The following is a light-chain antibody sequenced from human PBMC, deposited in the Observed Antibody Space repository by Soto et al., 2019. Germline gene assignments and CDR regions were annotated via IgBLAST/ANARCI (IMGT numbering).Light chain of an antibody. CDR3: CSYAGTYMV. CDR1: SSDVGGYDY. CDR2: DVS. Sequence: QSALTQPRSLSGSPGQSVTISCTGTSSDVGGYDYVSWYQQHPGKAPKLMIYDVSERPSGVPDRFSGSKSGNTASLTISGLQAEDEAHYYCCSYAGTYMVFGGGTKLTVL. V-gene: IGLV2-11*01. J-gene: IGLJ2*01.